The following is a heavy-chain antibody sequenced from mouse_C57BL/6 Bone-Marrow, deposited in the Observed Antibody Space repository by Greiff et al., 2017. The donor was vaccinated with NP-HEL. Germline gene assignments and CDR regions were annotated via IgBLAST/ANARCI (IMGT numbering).Heavy chain of an antibody. J-gene: IGHJ2*01. Sequence: QVQLKQPGAELVKPGASVKMSCKASGYTFTSYWLTWVKQRPGHGLEWIGDIYPGSGSTKYNEKFKSKATLTVDPSSSTAYMQLSILTSEDSAVYYCARVWDIYYWGQGTTLTVSS. D-gene: IGHD4-1*01. CDR1: GYTFTSYW. CDR3: ARVWDIYY. V-gene: IGHV1-55*01. CDR2: IYPGSGST.